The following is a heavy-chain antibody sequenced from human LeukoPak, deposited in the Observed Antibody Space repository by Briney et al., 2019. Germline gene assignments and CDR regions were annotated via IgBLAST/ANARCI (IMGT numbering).Heavy chain of an antibody. D-gene: IGHD3-16*01. CDR1: GYTFNRYG. V-gene: IGHV1-18*01. CDR2: IGTYNGNT. CDR3: AKDRVGAPPGEWEYLGASNCFDI. J-gene: IGHJ3*02. Sequence: GASVKVSCKASGYTFNRYGVNWVRQAPGQGLEWMGWIGTYNGNTNLAQKFKGRVTMTTDTATSTAYMELKSLRLDDTAVYYCAKDRVGAPPGEWEYLGASNCFDIWGQGTMVSVSS.